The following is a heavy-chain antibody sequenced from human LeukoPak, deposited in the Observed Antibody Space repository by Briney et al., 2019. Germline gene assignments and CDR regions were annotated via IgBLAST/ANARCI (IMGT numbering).Heavy chain of an antibody. Sequence: GGSLRLSCAASGFTFSSYGMHWVRQAPGKGLEWVAVISYDGSNKYYADSVKGRFTISRDNSKNTLYLQMNSLRAEDTAVYYCAKDQIRGQQLVFCYFDYWGQGTLVTVSS. D-gene: IGHD6-13*01. CDR1: GFTFSSYG. V-gene: IGHV3-30*18. J-gene: IGHJ4*02. CDR2: ISYDGSNK. CDR3: AKDQIRGQQLVFCYFDY.